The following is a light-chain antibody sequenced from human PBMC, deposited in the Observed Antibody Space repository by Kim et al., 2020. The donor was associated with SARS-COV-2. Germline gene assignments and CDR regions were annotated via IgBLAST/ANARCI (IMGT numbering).Light chain of an antibody. J-gene: IGLJ2*01. CDR1: SGSTASNY. Sequence: KTVTMSGTSSSGSTASNYVQWYEQQQGSSHTPVIYEDKQRPAGVPDRFSGSIDSSSNAASLTITGLETEDEADYYCQSYDSSNHGVFGGGTQLTVL. V-gene: IGLV6-57*01. CDR2: EDK. CDR3: QSYDSSNHGV.